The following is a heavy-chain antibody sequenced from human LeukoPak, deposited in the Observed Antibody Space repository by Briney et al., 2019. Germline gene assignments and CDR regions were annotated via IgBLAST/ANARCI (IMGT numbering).Heavy chain of an antibody. D-gene: IGHD5-24*01. Sequence: PSETLSLTCTVSGDSISSYYWSWVRQPAGKGLEWSGRIHTSGSTNYNPSLRSRVTMSLATSKNQFSLKLSSVTAADTAVYYCGGSRDGYIDYSSQGTLVTVSS. V-gene: IGHV4-4*07. CDR1: GDSISSYY. J-gene: IGHJ4*02. CDR3: GGSRDGYIDY. CDR2: IHTSGST.